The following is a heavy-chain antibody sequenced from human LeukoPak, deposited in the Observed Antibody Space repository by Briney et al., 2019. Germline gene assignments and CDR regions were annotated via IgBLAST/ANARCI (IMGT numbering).Heavy chain of an antibody. V-gene: IGHV5-51*01. CDR3: ARAGSSSSRSSDF. CDR2: IYPGDSDT. CDR1: GYSFTDYW. Sequence: GESLKISCKASGYSFTDYWIGWVRQMPGKGLEWMGVIYPGDSDTRYSPSFQGQVTVSADKSISTTYLQWSSLKASDTAMYYCARAGSSSSRSSDFWGQGTLVTVSS. D-gene: IGHD6-6*01. J-gene: IGHJ4*02.